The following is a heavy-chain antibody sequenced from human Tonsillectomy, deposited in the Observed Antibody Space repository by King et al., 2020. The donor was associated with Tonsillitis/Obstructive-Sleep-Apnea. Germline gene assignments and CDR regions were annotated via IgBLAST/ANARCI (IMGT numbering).Heavy chain of an antibody. J-gene: IGHJ4*02. CDR3: ARDRDSGSYSDYFDY. CDR2: ISSSSSTI. V-gene: IGHV3-48*02. Sequence: VQLVESGGGLVQPGGSLRLSCAASGFTFSSYSMNWVRQAPGKGLEWVSYISSSSSTIYYADSVKGRFNISRDNAKNSLYLQMNSLRDEDTAVYDCARDRDSGSYSDYFDYWGQGTLVTVSS. D-gene: IGHD1-26*01. CDR1: GFTFSSYS.